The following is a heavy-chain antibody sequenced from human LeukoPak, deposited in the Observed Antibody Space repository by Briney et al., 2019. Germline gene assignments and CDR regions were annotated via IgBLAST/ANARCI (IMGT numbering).Heavy chain of an antibody. CDR3: ARHSLIGTTPFDY. J-gene: IGHJ4*02. Sequence: GAPVKVSCKASGYTFIDYYIHWVRQAPGQGLEWMGLINPSSGNTPYAQQFQGRVTMTRDTSTSTVYMELSSLRSEDTAVYYCARHSLIGTTPFDYWGQGTLVTVPS. D-gene: IGHD1-20*01. CDR2: INPSSGNT. CDR1: GYTFIDYY. V-gene: IGHV1-46*01.